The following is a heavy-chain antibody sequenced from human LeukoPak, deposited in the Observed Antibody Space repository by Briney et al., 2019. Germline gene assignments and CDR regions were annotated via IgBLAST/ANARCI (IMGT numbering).Heavy chain of an antibody. CDR1: GGSISSGGYS. D-gene: IGHD1-1*01. Sequence: SQTLSLTCAVSGGSISSGGYSWSWIRQPPGKGLEWIGYIYHSGSTNYNPSLKSRVTISVDTSKNQFSLKLSSVTAADTAVYYCARVAELEPETFHFDYWGQGTLVTVSS. V-gene: IGHV4-30-2*01. J-gene: IGHJ4*02. CDR3: ARVAELEPETFHFDY. CDR2: IYHSGST.